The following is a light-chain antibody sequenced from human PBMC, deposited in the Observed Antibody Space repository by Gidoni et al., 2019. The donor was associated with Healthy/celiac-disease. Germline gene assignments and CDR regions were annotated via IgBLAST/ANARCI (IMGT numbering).Light chain of an antibody. CDR3: QQHLT. J-gene: IGKJ4*01. CDR1: QSVSSN. Sequence: EIVMTQSPATLSVSPGERATLACRASQSVSSNLAWYQQKPGQAPRLLIYGASTRATGIPARFSGSGSGTEFTLTISSLQSEDFAVYYCQQHLTFGGGTKVEIK. CDR2: GAS. V-gene: IGKV3-15*01.